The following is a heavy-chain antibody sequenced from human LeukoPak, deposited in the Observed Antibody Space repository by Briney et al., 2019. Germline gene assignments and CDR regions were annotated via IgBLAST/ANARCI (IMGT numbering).Heavy chain of an antibody. D-gene: IGHD1-26*01. CDR2: IHYSGST. V-gene: IGHV4-59*01. CDR3: ARALGGSYPALDY. J-gene: IGHJ4*02. Sequence: SETLSLTCTVSGGSITNYYWSWIRQPPGKGLEWIGYIHYSGSTKYKSSLKSRVTISVDTSKNQFSLKLSSVTAADTAVYYCARALGGSYPALDYWGQGTLVTVSS. CDR1: GGSITNYY.